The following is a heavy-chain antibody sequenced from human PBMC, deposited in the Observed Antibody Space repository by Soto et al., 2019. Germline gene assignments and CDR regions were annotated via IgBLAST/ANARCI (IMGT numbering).Heavy chain of an antibody. CDR3: XXXXXXXGVPTYGMDV. CDR2: IDPSDSYT. V-gene: IGHV5-10-1*01. CDR1: GYSFTSYW. J-gene: IGHJ6*02. Sequence: EVQLVQSGAEVKKPGESLRISCKGSGYSFTSYWISWVRQMPGKGLEWMGRIDPSDSYTNYSPSFQGHVTISADKSISTAYLQWSSLKAXXXXXXXXXXXXXXXGVPTYGMDVWGQGTTVTVSS. D-gene: IGHD3-3*01.